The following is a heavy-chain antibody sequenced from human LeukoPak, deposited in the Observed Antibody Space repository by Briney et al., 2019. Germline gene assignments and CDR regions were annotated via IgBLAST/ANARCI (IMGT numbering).Heavy chain of an antibody. J-gene: IGHJ5*02. V-gene: IGHV4-30-4*01. CDR2: IYYSGSI. CDR3: ARDIPHYDILTTAGSGWFDP. CDR1: AGSISSGDYY. Sequence: SETLSLTCTVSAGSISSGDYYWSWIRQPPGKGLEWIGYIYYSGSIYYNPSLKSRVTISVDTSKNQFSLKLSSVTAADTAVYYCARDIPHYDILTTAGSGWFDPWGQGTLVTVSS. D-gene: IGHD3-9*01.